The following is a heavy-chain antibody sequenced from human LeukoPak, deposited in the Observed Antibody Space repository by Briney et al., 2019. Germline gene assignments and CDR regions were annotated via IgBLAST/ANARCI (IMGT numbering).Heavy chain of an antibody. CDR1: GFPFSNFW. CDR2: FSFDETTI. Sequence: PGGSLRLSCEASGFPFSNFWMHWVRQAPGQGLVWVSRFSFDETTIDYADSVKGRFTISRDTARNTLYLQMNSLRAEDTAVYYCARWGDRRGGAFDIWGQGTMVTVPS. J-gene: IGHJ3*02. V-gene: IGHV3-74*01. CDR3: ARWGDRRGGAFDI. D-gene: IGHD3-16*01.